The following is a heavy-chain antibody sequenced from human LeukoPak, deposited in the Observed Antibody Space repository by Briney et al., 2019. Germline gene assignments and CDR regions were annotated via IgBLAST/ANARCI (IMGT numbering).Heavy chain of an antibody. CDR1: GYSISSGYY. D-gene: IGHD1-1*01. CDR3: GRQLHGSFPTVVDP. CDR2: IYHSGNT. V-gene: IGHV4-38-2*01. Sequence: PSETLSLTCPVSGYSISSGYYWGWIRQPPGKGLEGIGSIYHSGNTYYNASLKSRVTISIDTSKNQFSLRLSSVTAADTAVYYCGRQLHGSFPTVVDPWGPGTLVTVSS. J-gene: IGHJ5*02.